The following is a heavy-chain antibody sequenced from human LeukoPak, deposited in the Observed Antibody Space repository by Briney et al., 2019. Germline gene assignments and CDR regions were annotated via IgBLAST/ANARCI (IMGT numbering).Heavy chain of an antibody. CDR1: GFTFSTYA. J-gene: IGHJ4*02. CDR2: ISYDGSNK. V-gene: IGHV3-30-3*01. D-gene: IGHD7-27*01. CDR3: VATKGPGDY. Sequence: GGSLRLSCAASGFTFSTYAMHWVRQAPGKGLEWVAVISYDGSNKYYADSVKGRFTISRDNSKNTLYLQMNSLRAEDTAVYYCVATKGPGDYWGQGTLVTVSS.